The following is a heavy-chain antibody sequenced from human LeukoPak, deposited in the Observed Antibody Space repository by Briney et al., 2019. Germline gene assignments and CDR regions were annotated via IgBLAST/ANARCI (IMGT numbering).Heavy chain of an antibody. V-gene: IGHV4-4*02. CDR1: GGSISSSNW. D-gene: IGHD4-17*01. J-gene: IGHJ4*02. CDR2: IYLRGNT. CDR3: ARGTITTVTDS. Sequence: SGTLSLTCAISGGSISSSNWWTWVRQPPGKGLEWVGEIYLRGNTNYNPSLESRATISVDGSKTQLSLRLESVTAADTAVYYCARGTITTVTDSWGPGTLVTVSS.